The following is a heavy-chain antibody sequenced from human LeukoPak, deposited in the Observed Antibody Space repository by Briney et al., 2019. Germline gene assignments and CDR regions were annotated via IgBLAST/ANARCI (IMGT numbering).Heavy chain of an antibody. D-gene: IGHD3-22*01. J-gene: IGHJ4*02. V-gene: IGHV3-30*18. CDR3: ANAPIYYYDSSGPRVL. Sequence: TGGSLRLSCAASGFTFSSYGMHWVRQAPGKGLEWVAVISYDGSNKYYADSVKGRFTISRDNSKNTLYLQMNSLRAEDTAVYYCANAPIYYYDSSGPRVLWGQGTLVTVSS. CDR1: GFTFSSYG. CDR2: ISYDGSNK.